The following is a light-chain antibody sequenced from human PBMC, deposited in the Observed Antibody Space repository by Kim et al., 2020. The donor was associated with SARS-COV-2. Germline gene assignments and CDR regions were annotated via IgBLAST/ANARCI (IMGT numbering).Light chain of an antibody. Sequence: QSALTQPPSASGSPGQSVTISCTGTSSDVGGYNYVSWYQQHPGKAPKLMIYEVSKRPSGVPDRFSGSKSGNTASLTVSGLQAEDEADYYCSSYAGSSLYVVGTGTKVTVL. V-gene: IGLV2-8*01. CDR2: EVS. CDR1: SSDVGGYNY. J-gene: IGLJ1*01. CDR3: SSYAGSSLYV.